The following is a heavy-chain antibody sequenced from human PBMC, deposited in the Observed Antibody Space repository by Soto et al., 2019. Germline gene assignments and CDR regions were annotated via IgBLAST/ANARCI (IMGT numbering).Heavy chain of an antibody. Sequence: QIQLVQSGTEVKKPGATVRVSCKASGYTFISYGISWVRQAPGQGLEWMGWISTYNVNTNYAQKFQGRVTMATDTSTSTAHMELRSLRPDDTAVYYCARAGYSTSWFGLLGTGAHGVEIDYWGQGTQVTVSS. J-gene: IGHJ4*02. CDR1: GYTFISYG. CDR3: ARAGYSTSWFGLLGTGAHGVEIDY. D-gene: IGHD6-13*01. CDR2: ISTYNVNT. V-gene: IGHV1-18*01.